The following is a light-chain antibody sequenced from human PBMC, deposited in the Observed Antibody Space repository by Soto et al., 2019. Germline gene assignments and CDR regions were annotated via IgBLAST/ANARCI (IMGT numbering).Light chain of an antibody. CDR2: DVS. J-gene: IGLJ2*01. CDR1: SSDVGGYNY. CDR3: CSYAGSYTFEGV. V-gene: IGLV2-11*01. Sequence: QSALTQPRSVSGSPGQSVTISCTGTSSDVGGYNYVSWYQQHPGKAPKLMIYDVSKRPSGVPDRFSGSKSGNTASLTICGLQAEDEADYYCCSYAGSYTFEGVFGGGTKLTVL.